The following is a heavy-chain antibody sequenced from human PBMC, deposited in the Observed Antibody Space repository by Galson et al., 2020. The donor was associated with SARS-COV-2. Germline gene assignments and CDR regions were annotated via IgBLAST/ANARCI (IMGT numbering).Heavy chain of an antibody. CDR3: AKTPEASMVRGTYYFDY. CDR2: NRGCCERT. J-gene: IGHJ4*02. Sequence: LSRGASGFTLNSYIMSRVRQAPGKGPEWDSANRGCCERTLYADSVKVRFTISRDKSKNTLHLQTNSLRVEDTAVYYCAKTPEASMVRGTYYFDYWGQGTLITVSS. CDR1: GFTLNSYI. V-gene: IGHV3-23*01. D-gene: IGHD3-10*01.